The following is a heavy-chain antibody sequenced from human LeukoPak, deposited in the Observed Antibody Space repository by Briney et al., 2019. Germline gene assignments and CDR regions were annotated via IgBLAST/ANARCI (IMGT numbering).Heavy chain of an antibody. CDR3: ARRYRQWLAEYFQH. CDR2: INHSGST. CDR1: GGSFSGYY. Sequence: SETLSLTCAAYGGSFSGYYWSWIRQPPGKGLEWIGEINHSGSTNYNPSLKSRVPISVYTSKNQFSLKLSSVTAADTAVYYCARRYRQWLAEYFQHWGQGTLVTVSS. V-gene: IGHV4-34*01. J-gene: IGHJ1*01. D-gene: IGHD6-19*01.